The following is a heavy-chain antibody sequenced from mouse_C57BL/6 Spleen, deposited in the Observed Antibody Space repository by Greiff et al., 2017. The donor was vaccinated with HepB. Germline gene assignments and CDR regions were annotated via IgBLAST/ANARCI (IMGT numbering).Heavy chain of an antibody. V-gene: IGHV5-16*01. CDR1: GFTFSDYY. Sequence: EVQRVESEGGLVQPGSSMKLSCTASGFTFSDYYMAWVRQVPEKGLEWVANINYDGSSTYYLDSLKSRFIISRDNAKNILYLQMSSLKSEDTATYYCARAGNWGYAMDYWGQGTSVTVSS. CDR2: INYDGSST. J-gene: IGHJ4*01. D-gene: IGHD2-1*01. CDR3: ARAGNWGYAMDY.